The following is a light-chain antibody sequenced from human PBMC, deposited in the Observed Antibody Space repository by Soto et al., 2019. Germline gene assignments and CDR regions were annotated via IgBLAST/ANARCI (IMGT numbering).Light chain of an antibody. Sequence: EIALTQSPGTLSLSPGERATLSCRASQSVRSSQLAWYQHKPGQAPRLLIYSASRRATGIPDRFSGSGSGTDFTLTISRLEPEDFVVYYCQQYENSPPYTFGVGTKLDIK. CDR2: SAS. J-gene: IGKJ2*01. CDR3: QQYENSPPYT. CDR1: QSVRSSQ. V-gene: IGKV3-20*01.